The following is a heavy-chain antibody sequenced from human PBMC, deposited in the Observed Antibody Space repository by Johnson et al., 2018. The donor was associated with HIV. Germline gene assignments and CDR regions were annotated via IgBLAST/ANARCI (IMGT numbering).Heavy chain of an antibody. CDR2: IRYDGSNK. V-gene: IGHV3-30*02. D-gene: IGHD3-3*01. J-gene: IGHJ3*02. CDR1: GFNFSNYG. CDR3: AKASGNGYYVDAFDI. Sequence: VLLLESGGGVVQPGGSLRLSCAASGFNFSNYGIHWVRQAPGKGLEWVAFIRYDGSNKYYADSMKGRFTISRDNSKNTLYMQMNSRRAEDTAVYYCAKASGNGYYVDAFDIWGQGTRVTVSS.